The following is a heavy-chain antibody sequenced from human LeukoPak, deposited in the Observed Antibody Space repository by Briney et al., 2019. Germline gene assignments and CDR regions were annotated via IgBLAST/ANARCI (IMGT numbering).Heavy chain of an antibody. CDR3: ARDRRVAHAFDI. CDR2: IYHSGST. CDR1: GYSISSGYY. D-gene: IGHD2-15*01. V-gene: IGHV4-38-2*02. Sequence: PSETLSLTCTVSGYSISSGYYWGWIRQPPGKGLEWIGSIYHSGSTYYNPSLKSRVTISVDTSKNQFSLKLSSVTAADTAVYYCARDRRVAHAFDIWGQGTMVTVSS. J-gene: IGHJ3*02.